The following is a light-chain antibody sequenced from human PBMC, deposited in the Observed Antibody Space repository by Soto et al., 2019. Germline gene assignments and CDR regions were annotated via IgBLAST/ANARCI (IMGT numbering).Light chain of an antibody. CDR3: QQDNNWPPT. V-gene: IGKV3-15*01. CDR2: GAS. CDR1: QSVSSN. J-gene: IGKJ5*01. Sequence: EIVMTQSPATLSVSPGERATLSCRASQSVSSNLAWYQQKPGQARRLLIYGASTRATGIPARFSGSGAGTEVTLTISSLQSEDFAVYYCQQDNNWPPTFGQGTRLEIK.